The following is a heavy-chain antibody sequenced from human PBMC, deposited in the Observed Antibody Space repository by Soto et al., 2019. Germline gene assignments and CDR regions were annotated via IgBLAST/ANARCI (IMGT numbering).Heavy chain of an antibody. CDR2: ISAHNGNT. CDR3: ARDVVETYYYDSSGYSPLRY. CDR1: GYTFTSYG. V-gene: IGHV1-18*04. D-gene: IGHD3-22*01. J-gene: IGHJ4*02. Sequence: GASVKVSCKASGYTFTSYGISWVRQAPGQGLEWMGWISAHNGNTNYAQKLQGRVTMTTDTSTSTAYMELRSLRSDDTAVYYRARDVVETYYYDSSGYSPLRYWGQGTLVTV.